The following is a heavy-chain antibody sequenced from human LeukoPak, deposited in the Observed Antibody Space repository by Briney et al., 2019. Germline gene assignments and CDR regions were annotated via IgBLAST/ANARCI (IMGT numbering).Heavy chain of an antibody. D-gene: IGHD6-13*01. J-gene: IGHJ5*02. V-gene: IGHV4-38-2*02. Sequence: PSETLSLTCTVSGYSISSGYYWGWIRQPPGKGLEWIGSIYNSGSTYYNPSLKSRVTISVDTSKNQFSLKLRSVTASDTAMYYCARAYSSSWYYNWFDPWGQGTLVTVSS. CDR3: ARAYSSSWYYNWFDP. CDR2: IYNSGST. CDR1: GYSISSGYY.